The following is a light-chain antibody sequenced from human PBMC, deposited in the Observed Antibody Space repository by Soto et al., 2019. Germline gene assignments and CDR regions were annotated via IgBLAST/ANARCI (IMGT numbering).Light chain of an antibody. Sequence: DIQMTQSPSTLSASVGDRVTITCRASQSISSWLAWYQQKQGKAPKLLIYKASSLESGVPSRFSGSGSGTEFTLTSSSLQPDDFATYYCQQYNSYSPYTFGQGTKLEIK. V-gene: IGKV1-5*03. CDR2: KAS. CDR1: QSISSW. J-gene: IGKJ2*01. CDR3: QQYNSYSPYT.